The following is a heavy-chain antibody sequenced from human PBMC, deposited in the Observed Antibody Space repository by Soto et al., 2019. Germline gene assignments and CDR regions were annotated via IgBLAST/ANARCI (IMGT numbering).Heavy chain of an antibody. V-gene: IGHV3-30*18. CDR1: GFTFSSYG. CDR2: ISYDGSNK. D-gene: IGHD6-13*01. J-gene: IGHJ4*02. Sequence: QVQLVESGGGVVQPGRSLRLSCAASGFTFSSYGMHWVRQAPGKGLEWVAVISYDGSNKYYADSVKGRFTISRDNSKNTVYLQMDSLRAEDTAVYYCAKDRRSSWCLDDWGQGTLVIVSS. CDR3: AKDRRSSWCLDD.